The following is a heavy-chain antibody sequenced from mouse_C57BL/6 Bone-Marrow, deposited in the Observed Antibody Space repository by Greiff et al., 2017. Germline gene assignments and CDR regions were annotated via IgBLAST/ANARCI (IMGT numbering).Heavy chain of an antibody. CDR1: GFTFSSYG. CDR3: ARHSIYYDYDVPLVAY. J-gene: IGHJ3*01. D-gene: IGHD2-4*01. V-gene: IGHV5-6*01. CDR2: ISSGGSYT. Sequence: EVKLMESGGDLVKPGGSLKLSCAASGFTFSSYGMSWVRQTPDKRLEWVATISSGGSYTYYPDSVKGRFTISRDNAKNTLYLQMSSLKSEDTAMYYCARHSIYYDYDVPLVAYWGQGTLVTVSA.